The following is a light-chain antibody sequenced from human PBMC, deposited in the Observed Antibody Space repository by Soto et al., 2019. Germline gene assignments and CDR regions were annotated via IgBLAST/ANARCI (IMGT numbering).Light chain of an antibody. J-gene: IGLJ2*01. CDR3: YSYAGTATWV. V-gene: IGLV2-23*02. CDR2: DVT. CDR1: SSDVGSHNY. Sequence: QSALTQPASVSGSPGQWITISCTGTSSDVGSHNYVYWYQQRPGKAPKLMIFDVTNRPSGVSSRFSASKSGTTASLTISGVQDEDDADYYCYSYAGTATWVFGGGTKLTVL.